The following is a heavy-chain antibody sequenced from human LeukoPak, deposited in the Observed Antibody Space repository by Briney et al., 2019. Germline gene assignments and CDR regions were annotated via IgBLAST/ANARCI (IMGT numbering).Heavy chain of an antibody. V-gene: IGHV3-21*01. CDR2: ISSSSSYI. CDR1: GFTFSSYG. CDR3: ARYYDFWSGYYTFDY. D-gene: IGHD3-3*01. Sequence: GGSLRLSCAASGFTFSSYGMNWVRQAPGKGLEWVSSISSSSSYIYYADSVKGRFTISRDNAKNSLYLQMNSLRAEDTAVYYCARYYDFWSGYYTFDYWGQGTLVTVSS. J-gene: IGHJ4*02.